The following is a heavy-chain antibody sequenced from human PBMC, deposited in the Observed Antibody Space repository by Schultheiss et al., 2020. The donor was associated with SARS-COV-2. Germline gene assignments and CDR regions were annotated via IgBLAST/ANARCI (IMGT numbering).Heavy chain of an antibody. D-gene: IGHD6-19*01. CDR1: GFTFSSYG. CDR2: ISGSGGST. CDR3: ARALAGTLHYFDY. V-gene: IGHV3-21*04. J-gene: IGHJ4*02. Sequence: GGSLRLSCAASGFTFSSYGMHWVRQAPGKGLEWVSAISGSGGSTYYADSVKGRFTISRDNAKNSLYLQMNSLRAEDTAVYYCARALAGTLHYFDYWGQGTLVTVSS.